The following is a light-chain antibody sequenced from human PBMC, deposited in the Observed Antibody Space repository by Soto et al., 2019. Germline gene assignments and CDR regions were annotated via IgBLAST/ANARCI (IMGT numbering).Light chain of an antibody. CDR1: SGHSSYA. CDR2: LNSDGSH. V-gene: IGLV4-69*01. Sequence: QLVLTQSPSASASPGASVKLTCTLSSGHSSYAIAWHQQQPEKGPRYLMKLNSDGSHSKGDGIPDRFPGSSSGAERYLTISSLQSEDEADYYCQTWGSGIRVVFGGGTKLTVL. CDR3: QTWGSGIRVV. J-gene: IGLJ2*01.